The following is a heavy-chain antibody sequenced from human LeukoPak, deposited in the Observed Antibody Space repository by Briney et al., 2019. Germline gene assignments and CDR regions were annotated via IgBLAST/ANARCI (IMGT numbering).Heavy chain of an antibody. CDR3: ARVQGWGGYDTNYYFDY. D-gene: IGHD5-12*01. CDR2: IYTSGST. J-gene: IGHJ4*02. Sequence: SETLSLTCTVSGGSISSHYWSWIRQPPGKGLEWIGRIYTSGSTNYNPSLKSRVTMSVDTSKNQFSLKLSSVTAADTAVYYCARVQGWGGYDTNYYFDYWGQGTLVTVSS. V-gene: IGHV4-4*07. CDR1: GGSISSHY.